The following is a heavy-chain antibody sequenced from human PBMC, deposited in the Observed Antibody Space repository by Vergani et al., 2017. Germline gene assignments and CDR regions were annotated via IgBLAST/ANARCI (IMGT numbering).Heavy chain of an antibody. D-gene: IGHD3-22*01. CDR2: IIPIFGTA. J-gene: IGHJ5*02. Sequence: VQLVESGGGLVQPGSSVKVSCKASGGTFSSYAISWVRQAPGQGLEWMGRIIPIFGTANYAQKFQGRVTITEDKSTSTAYMELSSLRSEDTAVYYCARGYYYDSSGYYFGTDVNWFDPWGQGTLVTVSS. CDR1: GGTFSSYA. V-gene: IGHV1-69*06. CDR3: ARGYYYDSSGYYFGTDVNWFDP.